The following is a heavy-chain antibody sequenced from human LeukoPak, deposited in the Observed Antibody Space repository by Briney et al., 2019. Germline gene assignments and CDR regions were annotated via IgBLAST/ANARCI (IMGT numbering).Heavy chain of an antibody. V-gene: IGHV3-15*01. CDR1: GFIFSNAW. J-gene: IGHJ5*02. CDR2: IKSKTDGGTT. Sequence: GGSLRLSCAASGFIFSNAWMTWVRQAPGKGLEWVGRIKSKTDGGTTDYAAPVKGRFTIPRDDSKNTLYLHLNSLKTEDTAVYYCARYCSSTSCYRPPWGQGTLVTVSS. D-gene: IGHD2-2*02. CDR3: ARYCSSTSCYRPP.